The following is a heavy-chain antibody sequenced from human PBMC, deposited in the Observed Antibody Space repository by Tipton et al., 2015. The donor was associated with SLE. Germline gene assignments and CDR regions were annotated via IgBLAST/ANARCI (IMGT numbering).Heavy chain of an antibody. Sequence: LRLSCTVSGGSISSHYWSWIRQPPGKGLEWIGYIYNSGSGNYNPSLKSRVTISVDTSKNQFSLKLSSVSAADTAGYYCASSDYYDSSGYYSYAFDIWGQGTMVTVSS. V-gene: IGHV4-59*11. CDR1: GGSISSHY. CDR3: ASSDYYDSSGYYSYAFDI. J-gene: IGHJ3*02. CDR2: IYNSGSG. D-gene: IGHD3-22*01.